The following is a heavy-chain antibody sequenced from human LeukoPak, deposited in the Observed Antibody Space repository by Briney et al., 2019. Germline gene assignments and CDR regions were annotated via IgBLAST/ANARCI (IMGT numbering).Heavy chain of an antibody. CDR1: GGSISSYY. D-gene: IGHD2-2*01. Sequence: SETLSLTCTVSGGSISSYYWSWIRQPAGKGLEWIGRIYTSGSTNYNPSLKSRVTMSVDTSKNQFSLKLSSVTAADTAVYYCARAGGKDIVVVPAAAREFDYWGQGTLVTVSS. V-gene: IGHV4-4*07. J-gene: IGHJ4*02. CDR2: IYTSGST. CDR3: ARAGGKDIVVVPAAAREFDY.